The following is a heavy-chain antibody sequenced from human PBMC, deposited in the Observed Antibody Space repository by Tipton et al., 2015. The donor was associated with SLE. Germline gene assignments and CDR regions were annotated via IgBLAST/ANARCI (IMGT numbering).Heavy chain of an antibody. J-gene: IGHJ6*03. CDR2: ISSTGGTT. CDR3: ARSRRYFDFWPMDV. Sequence: SLRLSCAASGFTGSSYAIHWVRQAPGKGLEYVSAISSTGGTTYYANSVKGRFTISRDSSKNTVFLQMGTLRAEDMAVYYCARSRRYFDFWPMDVWGKGTTFTVSS. D-gene: IGHD3-3*01. CDR1: GFTGSSYA. V-gene: IGHV3-64*01.